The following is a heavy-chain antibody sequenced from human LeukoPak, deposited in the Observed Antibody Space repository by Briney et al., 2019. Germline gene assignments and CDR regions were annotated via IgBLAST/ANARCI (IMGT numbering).Heavy chain of an antibody. CDR1: GYTFTGYY. Sequence: GASVKVSCKASGYTFTGYYMHWVRQAPGQGLEWMGWINPNSGSTNYAQKFQGRVTMTRDTSISTAYMELSRLRSDDTAVYYCARAVAVTMVQGVKYWGQGTLVTVSS. CDR3: ARAVAVTMVQGVKY. D-gene: IGHD3-10*01. V-gene: IGHV1-2*02. CDR2: INPNSGST. J-gene: IGHJ4*02.